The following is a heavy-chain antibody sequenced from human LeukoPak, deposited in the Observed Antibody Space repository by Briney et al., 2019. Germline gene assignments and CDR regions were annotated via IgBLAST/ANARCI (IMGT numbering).Heavy chain of an antibody. CDR2: ISSNGGST. CDR3: ARDSRTRQWLPETRWFDP. J-gene: IGHJ5*02. Sequence: PGRSLRLSCAASGFTFSSYGMHWVRQAPGKGLEYVSAISSNGGSTYYANSVKGRFTISRDNSKNTLYLQMGSLRAEDMAVYYCARDSRTRQWLPETRWFDPWGQGTLVTVSS. CDR1: GFTFSSYG. V-gene: IGHV3-64*01. D-gene: IGHD5-12*01.